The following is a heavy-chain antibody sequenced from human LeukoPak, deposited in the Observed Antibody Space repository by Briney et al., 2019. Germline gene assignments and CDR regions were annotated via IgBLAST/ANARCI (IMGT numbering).Heavy chain of an antibody. J-gene: IGHJ4*02. V-gene: IGHV3-23*01. CDR1: GFTLRTYG. CDR2: ISGSGGFT. D-gene: IGHD2-2*01. CDR3: ARRGACSSTACSAGDY. Sequence: GGSLRLSCAASGFTLRTYGMSWVRQAPGKGLEWVSVISGSGGFTYYADSVKGRFTISRDNSRNTLFLQMNSLRAEDTALYYCARRGACSSTACSAGDYWGQGTLVTVSS.